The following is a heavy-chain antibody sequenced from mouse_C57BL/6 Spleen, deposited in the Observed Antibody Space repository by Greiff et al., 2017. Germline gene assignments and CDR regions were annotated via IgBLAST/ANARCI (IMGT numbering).Heavy chain of an antibody. J-gene: IGHJ4*01. CDR3: ARTNWDYARDY. CDR2: INSDGGST. Sequence: EVQLVESGGGLVQPGESLKLSCESNEYEFPSHDMSWVRQTPEKRLELVAAINSDGGSTSYPDTMESRFIISSDNTKKTLYLQMSSLRSEDTALYYCARTNWDYARDYWGQGTSVTVSS. D-gene: IGHD4-1*01. V-gene: IGHV5-2*01. CDR1: EYEFPSHD.